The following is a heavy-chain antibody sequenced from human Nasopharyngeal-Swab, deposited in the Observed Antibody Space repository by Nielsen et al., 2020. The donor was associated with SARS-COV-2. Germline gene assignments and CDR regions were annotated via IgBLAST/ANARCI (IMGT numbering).Heavy chain of an antibody. Sequence: GGSLRLSCAASGFTFGDYAMSWFRQAPGKGLEWVGFIRGKVYGGTTEYAASVKGRFTISRDDSKSIAYRQMNSLKTEDTAVYYCTRDVNGDYSFDYWGQGTLVTVSS. D-gene: IGHD4-17*01. CDR2: IRGKVYGGTT. J-gene: IGHJ4*02. CDR3: TRDVNGDYSFDY. CDR1: GFTFGDYA. V-gene: IGHV3-49*03.